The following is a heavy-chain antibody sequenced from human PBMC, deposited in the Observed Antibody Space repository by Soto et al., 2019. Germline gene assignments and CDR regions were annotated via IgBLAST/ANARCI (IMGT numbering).Heavy chain of an antibody. Sequence: GGSLRLSCAASGFTFSSYSMNWVRQAPGKGLEWVSSISSSSSYIYYADSVKGRFTISRDNAKNSLYLQMNSLRAEDTAVYYCARETHYDILTGYRSYYYYGMDVWGQGTTVTVSS. CDR2: ISSSSSYI. CDR3: ARETHYDILTGYRSYYYYGMDV. D-gene: IGHD3-9*01. J-gene: IGHJ6*02. V-gene: IGHV3-21*01. CDR1: GFTFSSYS.